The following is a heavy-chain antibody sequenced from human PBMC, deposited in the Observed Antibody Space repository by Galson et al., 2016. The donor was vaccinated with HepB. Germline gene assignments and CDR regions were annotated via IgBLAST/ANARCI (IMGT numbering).Heavy chain of an antibody. CDR3: RASRDGYIDY. CDR2: INWNSAII. D-gene: IGHD5-24*01. V-gene: IGHV3-9*01. Sequence: SLRLSCAASGITFDDYAMHWVRQVPGKGLEWVSGINWNSAIIAYADSVKGRFTISRDNAKNTLFLQMNSLRAEDTAVYYCRASRDGYIDYWGQGALVTISS. J-gene: IGHJ4*01. CDR1: GITFDDYA.